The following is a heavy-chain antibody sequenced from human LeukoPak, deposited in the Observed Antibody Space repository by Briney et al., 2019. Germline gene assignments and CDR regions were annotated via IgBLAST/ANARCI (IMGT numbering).Heavy chain of an antibody. V-gene: IGHV3-30*18. CDR1: GFTFSTCG. D-gene: IGHD3-22*01. J-gene: IGHJ4*02. Sequence: GGSLRLSCAASGFTFSTCGMHWVRQAPGKGLEWLAAISNDGSNKNYADSVKGRFTISRDNSKNTLYLQMDSLRAEDTAVYYCAKAGYYDSSGYYYYFENWGQGTLVTVSS. CDR2: ISNDGSNK. CDR3: AKAGYYDSSGYYYYFEN.